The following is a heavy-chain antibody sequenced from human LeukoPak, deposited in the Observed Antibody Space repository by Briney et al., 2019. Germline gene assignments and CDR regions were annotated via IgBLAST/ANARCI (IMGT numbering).Heavy chain of an antibody. CDR3: ARAASGYSYGY. CDR1: GYTFTGYY. V-gene: IGHV1-2*06. J-gene: IGHJ4*02. Sequence: ASVKVSCKASGYTFTGYYIHWVRQAPGQGLEWMGRINPNSGGTDYAQKFQATVTMTRDTSISTAYMELSRLTSDDTAVYYCARAASGYSYGYWGQGTLVTVSS. D-gene: IGHD5-18*01. CDR2: INPNSGGT.